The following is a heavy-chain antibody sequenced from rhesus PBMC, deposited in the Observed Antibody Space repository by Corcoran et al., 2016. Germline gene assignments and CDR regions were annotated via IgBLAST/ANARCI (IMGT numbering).Heavy chain of an antibody. CDR2: TDGSGRST. CDR3: AFDYNIWTGYYSGNSLDV. Sequence: QVQLQESGPGLVKPSEPLSLTCAVSGGSISRNYWSWIRQAPGKGLEWIVRTDGSGRSTDYNPSLKSRVTISTDTSKNQFSLKLSSVTAADTAVYYCAFDYNIWTGYYSGNSLDVWGRGVLVTVSS. V-gene: IGHV4-160*01. D-gene: IGHD3-3*01. CDR1: GGSISRNY. J-gene: IGHJ5-2*02.